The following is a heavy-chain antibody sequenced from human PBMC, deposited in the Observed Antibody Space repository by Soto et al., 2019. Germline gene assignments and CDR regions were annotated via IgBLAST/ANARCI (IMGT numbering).Heavy chain of an antibody. D-gene: IGHD3-22*01. CDR3: ARDYYDSSGYYYRAFDI. Sequence: SQTLSLTCAISGDSVSSNSAAWNWIRQSPSRGLEWLGRTYYRSKWYNDYAVSVKSRITINPDTSKSQFSLQLNSVTPEDTAVYYCARDYYDSSGYYYRAFDIWGQGTMVTVSS. J-gene: IGHJ3*02. CDR2: TYYRSKWYN. CDR1: GDSVSSNSAA. V-gene: IGHV6-1*01.